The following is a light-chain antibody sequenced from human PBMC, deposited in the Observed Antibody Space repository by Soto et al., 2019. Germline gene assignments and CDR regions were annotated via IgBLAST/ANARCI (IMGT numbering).Light chain of an antibody. J-gene: IGLJ2*01. CDR2: GQN. V-gene: IGLV1-44*01. CDR3: AVWDDVLHSRV. Sequence: QSVLTQPPSASGTPGKRVTISCSGSSSNIGSYTANWYQQLPGTAPKLLIYGQNQRPSGVPDRFSGSKSGTSASLAISGLQYEDEADYYCAVWDDVLHSRVFVVWTKLTVL. CDR1: SSNIGSYT.